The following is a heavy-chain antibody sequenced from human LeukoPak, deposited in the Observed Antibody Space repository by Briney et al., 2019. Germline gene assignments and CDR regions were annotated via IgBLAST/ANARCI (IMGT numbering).Heavy chain of an antibody. Sequence: SETLSRTCTVSGGSINSYYWSWIRQPPGKGLEWIGYISYSGSTNYNPSLKSRVSISVDKSKNQFFLKLNSVTAADTALYYCARGNANWGQGTLVTVSS. CDR3: ARGNAN. J-gene: IGHJ4*02. V-gene: IGHV4-59*01. CDR2: ISYSGST. CDR1: GGSINSYY.